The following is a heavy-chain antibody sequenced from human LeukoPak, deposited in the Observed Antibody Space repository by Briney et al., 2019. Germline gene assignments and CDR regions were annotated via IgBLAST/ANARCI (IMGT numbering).Heavy chain of an antibody. D-gene: IGHD3-3*01. V-gene: IGHV4-39*07. CDR1: GGSISSSVYY. J-gene: IGHJ3*02. CDR2: IYYRGST. Sequence: SETLSLTCTVSGGSISSSVYYWGWIRQPPGKGLEWIGSIYYRGSTYYNPSLKSRVTISLDTSKTQFSLKLSSVTAADTAVYYCARGVRSGYDFWSGYYSSGAFDIWGQGTMVTVSS. CDR3: ARGVRSGYDFWSGYYSSGAFDI.